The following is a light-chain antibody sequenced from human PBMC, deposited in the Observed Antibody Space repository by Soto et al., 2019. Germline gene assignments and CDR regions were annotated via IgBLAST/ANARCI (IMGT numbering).Light chain of an antibody. CDR1: ISDVDGYNF. J-gene: IGLJ1*01. CDR3: RSYTSSATLV. V-gene: IGLV2-14*01. CDR2: QVS. Sequence: HSLLTQAASVSGSRGQSIAISCTGTISDVDGYNFVSWFQQHPGKAPKLMIYQVSNRPSGVSDRFSGSKSGNTASLSISGLQAEDEADYCCRSYTSSATLVFGTGTKVTVL.